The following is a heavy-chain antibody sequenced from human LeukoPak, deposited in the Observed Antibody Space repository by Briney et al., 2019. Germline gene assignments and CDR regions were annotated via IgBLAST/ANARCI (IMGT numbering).Heavy chain of an antibody. D-gene: IGHD6-13*01. CDR2: ISYDGSNK. Sequence: GGCLRLSCAASGFTFSSYGMHWVRQAPGKGLEWVAVISYDGSNKYYADSVKGRFTISRDNSKNTLYLQMNSLRAEDTAVYYCATFDSSSWFNGPHFDYWGQGTLVTVSS. CDR1: GFTFSSYG. CDR3: ATFDSSSWFNGPHFDY. V-gene: IGHV3-30*03. J-gene: IGHJ4*02.